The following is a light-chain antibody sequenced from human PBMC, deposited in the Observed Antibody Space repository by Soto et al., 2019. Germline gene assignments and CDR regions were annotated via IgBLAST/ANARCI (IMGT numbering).Light chain of an antibody. CDR3: KQYNSYSWT. V-gene: IGKV1-5*01. Sequence: DIQMTQSPSTLSASVGDRVTITCRASQSISSWLAWYQQKPGKAPKLLIYDASSLESGVQSRFSGSGSGTEFTLTTSSLQPDDFATYYCKQYNSYSWTFGQGTKVDIK. J-gene: IGKJ1*01. CDR1: QSISSW. CDR2: DAS.